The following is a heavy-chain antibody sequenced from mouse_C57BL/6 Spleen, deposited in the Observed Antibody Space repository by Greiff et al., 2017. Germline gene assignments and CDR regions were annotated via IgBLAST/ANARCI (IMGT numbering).Heavy chain of an antibody. CDR3: ARREDWDGNYAMDY. CDR2: IHPNSGRT. V-gene: IGHV1-64*01. CDR1: GYTFTSYW. D-gene: IGHD4-1*01. J-gene: IGHJ4*01. Sequence: QVQLQQPGAELVKPGASVKLSCKASGYTFTSYWMHWVKQRPGQGLEWIGMIHPNSGRTNYNEKFKSKATLTVDKSSSTAYMQLSSLTSEDSAVYYCARREDWDGNYAMDYWGQGTSVTVSS.